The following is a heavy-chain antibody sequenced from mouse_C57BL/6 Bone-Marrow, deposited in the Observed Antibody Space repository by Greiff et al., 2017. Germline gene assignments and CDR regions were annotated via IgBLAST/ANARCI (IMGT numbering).Heavy chain of an antibody. CDR3: RGFITTVVAHFDY. D-gene: IGHD1-1*01. J-gene: IGHJ2*01. CDR1: GYTFTSYW. V-gene: IGHV1-55*01. CDR2: IYPGSGST. Sequence: VQLQQPGAELVKPGASVTMSCKASGYTFTSYWITWVKQRPGQGLEWIGDIYPGSGSTNYNEKFKSKATLTVDTSSSTAYMQISSLTSEDSAVYYCRGFITTVVAHFDYWGQGTTLTVSS.